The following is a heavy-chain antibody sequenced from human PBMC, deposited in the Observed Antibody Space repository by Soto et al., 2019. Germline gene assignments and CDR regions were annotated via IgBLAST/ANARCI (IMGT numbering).Heavy chain of an antibody. CDR2: IYYSGST. D-gene: IGHD6-19*01. V-gene: IGHV4-39*01. CDR1: GGSISSSSYY. J-gene: IGHJ4*02. CDR3: ARAYSSGWYWGYFDY. Sequence: SETLSLTCTVSGGSISSSSYYWGWIRQPPGKGLEWIGNIYYSGSTSYNPSLKSRVTISVDTSKNQFSLKLNSVTAADTAVYYCARAYSSGWYWGYFDYWGQGTLVTVSS.